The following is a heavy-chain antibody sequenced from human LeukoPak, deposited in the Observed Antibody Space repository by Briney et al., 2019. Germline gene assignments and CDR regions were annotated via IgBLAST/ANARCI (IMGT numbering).Heavy chain of an antibody. CDR3: ARAVYDSSGLGNY. CDR2: IKQDGSEK. J-gene: IGHJ4*02. Sequence: GGSLRLSCAASGFTFSSYWMSWVRQAPGKGLEWVANIKQDGSEKNYVDSVKGRFTIPRDNAKNSLYLQMNSLRAEDMAVYYCARAVYDSSGLGNYWGQGTQVTVSS. V-gene: IGHV3-7*01. D-gene: IGHD3-22*01. CDR1: GFTFSSYW.